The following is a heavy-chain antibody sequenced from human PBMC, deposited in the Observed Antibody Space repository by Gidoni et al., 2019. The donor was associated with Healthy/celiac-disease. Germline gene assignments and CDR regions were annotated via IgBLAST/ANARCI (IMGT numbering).Heavy chain of an antibody. CDR1: GGTFSSYA. J-gene: IGHJ6*02. CDR3: ARGIAVEESNGMDV. D-gene: IGHD6-19*01. CDR2: IIPIFGPA. V-gene: IGHV1-69*06. Sequence: QVQRVQSGAEVKKPGSSVKVSCKASGGTFSSYASSWVRQAPGQGLEWMGGIIPIFGPANYAQKFQGRVTITADKSTSTAYMELSSLRSEDTAVYYCARGIAVEESNGMDVWGQGTTVTVSS.